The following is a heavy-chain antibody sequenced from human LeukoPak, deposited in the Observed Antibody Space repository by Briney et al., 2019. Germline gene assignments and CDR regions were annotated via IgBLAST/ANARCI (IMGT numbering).Heavy chain of an antibody. D-gene: IGHD3-10*01. CDR3: AKDRGEYYFDS. Sequence: GGSLRLSCAASGFMFRSFGMHWVRQTPGKGLEWVAVIWFDGSEKYYADSVKGRFSISRDNSNSTLFLQMTSLRAEDTAIYYCAKDRGEYYFDSWGRGTLVTVSS. J-gene: IGHJ4*02. V-gene: IGHV3-33*06. CDR1: GFMFRSFG. CDR2: IWFDGSEK.